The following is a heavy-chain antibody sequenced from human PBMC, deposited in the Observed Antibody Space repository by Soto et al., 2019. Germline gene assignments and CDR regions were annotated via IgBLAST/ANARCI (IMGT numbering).Heavy chain of an antibody. CDR3: ARDKTPIALDV. V-gene: IGHV3-30-3*01. Sequence: GGSLRLSCAASGFTFSSYAMHWVRQAPGKGLEWVAVISYDGSNKYYADPVKGRFTISRDNSKNTLYLQMNSLRAEDTAVYYCARDKTPIALDVWGQGTTVTVSS. D-gene: IGHD3-3*02. CDR2: ISYDGSNK. CDR1: GFTFSSYA. J-gene: IGHJ6*02.